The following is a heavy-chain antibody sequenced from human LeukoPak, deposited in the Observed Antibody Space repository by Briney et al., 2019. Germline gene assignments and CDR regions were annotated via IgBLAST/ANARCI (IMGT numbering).Heavy chain of an antibody. V-gene: IGHV3-30-3*01. Sequence: GGSLRLSCAASGFTLSGFAMHWVRQAPGKGLEWMAIISYDGSREYYADSVKGRFTVSGDNSKNTLYLQMNSLTIEDTALYYCAREGEGSDWSSFSHWGQGTLVTVSS. CDR2: ISYDGSRE. D-gene: IGHD3-9*01. CDR1: GFTLSGFA. CDR3: AREGEGSDWSSFSH. J-gene: IGHJ1*01.